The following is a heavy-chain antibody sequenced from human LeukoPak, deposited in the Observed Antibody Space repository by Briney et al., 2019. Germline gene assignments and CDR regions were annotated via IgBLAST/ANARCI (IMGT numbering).Heavy chain of an antibody. J-gene: IGHJ4*02. CDR1: GFTFSSYA. D-gene: IGHD6-13*01. Sequence: GGSLRLSCAASGFTFSSYAMGWVRQAPGKGLEWVSAISGSGGSTYYADSVKGRFTISRDNSKNTLYLQMNSLRAEDTAVYYCATRRSTPGYSSSWFGSGLDYWGQGTLVTVSS. CDR2: ISGSGGST. V-gene: IGHV3-23*01. CDR3: ATRRSTPGYSSSWFGSGLDY.